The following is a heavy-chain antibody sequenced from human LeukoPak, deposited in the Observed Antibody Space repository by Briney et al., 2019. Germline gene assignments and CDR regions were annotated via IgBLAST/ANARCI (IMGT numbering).Heavy chain of an antibody. Sequence: SVKVSCKASGYTFTSYYMHWVRQAPGQGFEWMGIINPSGGSTSYAQKFQGRVPMTRDTSTSTVYMELSSLRSEDTAVYYCARAPRSGYYFVYRGQGTLVTVSS. V-gene: IGHV1-46*01. CDR2: INPSGGST. CDR1: GYTFTSYY. CDR3: ARAPRSGYYFVY. J-gene: IGHJ4*02. D-gene: IGHD3-3*01.